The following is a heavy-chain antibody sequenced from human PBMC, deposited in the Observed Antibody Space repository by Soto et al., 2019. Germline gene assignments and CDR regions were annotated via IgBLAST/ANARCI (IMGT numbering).Heavy chain of an antibody. V-gene: IGHV5-10-1*01. CDR3: ARQIYDSDSGPNFQYYFDS. J-gene: IGHJ4*02. CDR2: IDPSDSQT. Sequence: AGESLKISCKGSGYSFAGYWSTWARQMPGKGLEWMGRIDPSDSQTYYSPSFRVHVTISAAKSITTVFLQWSSLRASDTAMYYCARQIYDSDSGPNFQYYFDSWGQGTLVTVSS. CDR1: GYSFAGYW. D-gene: IGHD3-22*01.